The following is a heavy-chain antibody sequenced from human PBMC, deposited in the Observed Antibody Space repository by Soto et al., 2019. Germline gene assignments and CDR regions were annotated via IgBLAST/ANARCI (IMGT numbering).Heavy chain of an antibody. J-gene: IGHJ5*02. CDR2: ISYSGRT. CDR1: GGSISSNNYF. Sequence: SETLSLTCTVSGGSISSNNYFWGWIRQPPGKALEWIGSISYSGRTYYTPSLKSRVTISVDTSKNQFSLKLSSVTAEDTAVYYCARHPERIAQIGWFDPWGQGTLVTVSS. D-gene: IGHD6-13*01. CDR3: ARHPERIAQIGWFDP. V-gene: IGHV4-39*01.